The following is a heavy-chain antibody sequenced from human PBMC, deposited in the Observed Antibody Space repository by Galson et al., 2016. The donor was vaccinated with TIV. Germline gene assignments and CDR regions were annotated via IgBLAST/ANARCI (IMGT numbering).Heavy chain of an antibody. Sequence: SLRLSCAASGLSVSINYMTWVRQAPGKGLEWVSLISDAGNTYYPDSVKGRFTVSRDNSKNTLYLQMNSLRVEDTALYYCARARIVDATYYFYYYGLDVWGQGTAVTVSS. J-gene: IGHJ6*02. CDR3: ARARIVDATYYFYYYGLDV. V-gene: IGHV3-66*02. D-gene: IGHD1-26*01. CDR1: GLSVSINY. CDR2: ISDAGNT.